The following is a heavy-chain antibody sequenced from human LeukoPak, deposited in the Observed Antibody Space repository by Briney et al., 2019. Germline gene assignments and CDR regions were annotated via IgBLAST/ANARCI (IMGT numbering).Heavy chain of an antibody. CDR2: IKPDGSDT. CDR3: ARISRGELPTF. D-gene: IGHD1-7*01. J-gene: IGHJ4*02. V-gene: IGHV3-7*03. CDR1: GSTFSSLW. Sequence: GGSLRLSCAASGSTFSSLWMGWLRQAPGKGQEWVANIKPDGSDTYYVDSVKDRFTISRDNAKNSLYLQMNSLRVEDTAIYYCARISRGELPTFGGQGTLVIVSS.